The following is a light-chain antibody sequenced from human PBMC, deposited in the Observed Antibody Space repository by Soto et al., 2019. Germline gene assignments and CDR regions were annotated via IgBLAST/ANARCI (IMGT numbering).Light chain of an antibody. CDR2: AAS. CDR3: LQDYNFPWT. CDR1: QGIRND. V-gene: IGKV1-6*01. Sequence: ALQMTQSPSSLSASVGDTVSITCRASQGIRNDLGWYQQKPGEAPKLLIYAASTLQTGVPSRFSGSGSGTDFTLTISSLQPEDFATYYCLQDYNFPWTFGLGTKVDIK. J-gene: IGKJ1*01.